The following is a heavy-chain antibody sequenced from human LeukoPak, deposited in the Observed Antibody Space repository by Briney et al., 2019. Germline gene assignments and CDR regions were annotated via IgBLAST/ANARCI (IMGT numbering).Heavy chain of an antibody. CDR2: INPSGGST. J-gene: IGHJ4*02. D-gene: IGHD6-6*01. CDR1: GYTFTSYY. CDR3: ARDRYSISSLYDF. Sequence: AAVKVSFQASGYTFTSYYIHWVRPAPGQGSEWMGIINPSGGSTTYTQKFQGRVTITSDTPTTTVYMVLSSLRSEDTAVYYCARDRYSISSLYDFWGQGTLVTVSS. V-gene: IGHV1-46*01.